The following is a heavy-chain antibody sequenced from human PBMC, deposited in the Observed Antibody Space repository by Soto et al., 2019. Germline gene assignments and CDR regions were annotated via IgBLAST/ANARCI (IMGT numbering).Heavy chain of an antibody. CDR3: TADLWRIAVVVGSPGYFNP. V-gene: IGHV3-15*01. CDR1: GFTFSNAW. CDR2: IKSKSDGGTT. J-gene: IGHJ5*02. D-gene: IGHD2-21*01. Sequence: GGSLRLSCAASGFTFSNAWMSWVRQAPGKGLDWVGRIKSKSDGGTTEYAAHVRGRFTISRDDTKNTVYLQMNSLKTEDTAVYYCTADLWRIAVVVGSPGYFNPWGQGTPVTVSS.